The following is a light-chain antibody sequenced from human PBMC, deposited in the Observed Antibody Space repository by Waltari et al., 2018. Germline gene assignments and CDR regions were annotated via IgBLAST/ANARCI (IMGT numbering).Light chain of an antibody. Sequence: DVVMTQTPLSLSVTPGQPASISCNSSQSLLHHEGRTYLYGYVQKPGQPPQALIYEVSNRLSGVPDRISGSGSGTDFTLKISRVEAEDVGVYYCMQSKYLPTFGQGTKVEIK. CDR3: MQSKYLPT. CDR1: QSLLHHEGRTY. V-gene: IGKV2D-29*01. CDR2: EVS. J-gene: IGKJ1*01.